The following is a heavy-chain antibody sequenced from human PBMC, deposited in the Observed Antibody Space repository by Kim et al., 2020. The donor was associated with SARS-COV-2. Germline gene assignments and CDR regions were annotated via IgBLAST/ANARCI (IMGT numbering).Heavy chain of an antibody. Sequence: EKGRVTVSRDNAKNQLYLQMNSLTSEDSAVYYCAEEMSPAGSGYAYAFDVWGQGTMVTVSS. V-gene: IGHV3-23*01. CDR3: AEEMSPAGSGYAYAFDV. D-gene: IGHD5-18*01. J-gene: IGHJ3*01.